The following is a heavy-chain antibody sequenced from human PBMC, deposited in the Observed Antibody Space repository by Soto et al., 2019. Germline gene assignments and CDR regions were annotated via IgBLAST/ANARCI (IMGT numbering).Heavy chain of an antibody. J-gene: IGHJ6*02. D-gene: IGHD2-15*01. CDR2: IDPSDSYT. V-gene: IGHV5-10-1*01. CDR3: ASLYCSGGSCHSYYYYGMDV. CDR1: GYSFTSYW. Sequence: GESLKISCKGSGYSFTSYWINWVRQMPGKGLEWMGRIDPSDSYTNYSPSFQGHVTISADKSISTAYLQWSSLKASDTAMYYCASLYCSGGSCHSYYYYGMDVWGQGTTVTVSS.